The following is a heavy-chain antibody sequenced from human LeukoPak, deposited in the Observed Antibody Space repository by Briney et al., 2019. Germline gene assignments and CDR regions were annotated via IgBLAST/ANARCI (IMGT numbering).Heavy chain of an antibody. D-gene: IGHD1-26*01. CDR2: ISSSSSYI. CDR1: GFTFSSYS. Sequence: SGGSLRLSCAASGFTFSSYSMNWVRQAPGKGLEWVSSISSSSSYIYYADSVKGRFTISRDNAKNSLYLQMNSLRAEDTAVYYCARDNAGATTVSEYSQHWGQGTLVTVSS. J-gene: IGHJ1*01. CDR3: ARDNAGATTVSEYSQH. V-gene: IGHV3-21*01.